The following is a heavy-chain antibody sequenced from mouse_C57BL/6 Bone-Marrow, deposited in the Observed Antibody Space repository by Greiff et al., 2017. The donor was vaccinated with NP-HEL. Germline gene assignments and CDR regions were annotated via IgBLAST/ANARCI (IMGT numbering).Heavy chain of an antibody. CDR3: ARVGAYDYDYY. CDR2: IYPRSGNT. CDR1: GYTFTSYG. D-gene: IGHD2-4*01. J-gene: IGHJ2*01. V-gene: IGHV1-81*01. Sequence: QVQLQQFGAELARPGASVKLSCKASGYTFTSYGISWVKQRTGQGLEWIGEIYPRSGNTYYNEKFKGKATLTADKSSSTAYMELRSLTSEDSAVYFCARVGAYDYDYYWGQGTTLTVSS.